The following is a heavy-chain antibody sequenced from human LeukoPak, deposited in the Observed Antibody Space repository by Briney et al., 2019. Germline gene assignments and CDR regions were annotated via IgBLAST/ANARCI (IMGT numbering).Heavy chain of an antibody. Sequence: GRSLRLSCAASGFTFSSYGMHWVRQAPGKGLEWVAVIWYDGSNKYYADSVKGRFTISRDNSKNTLYLQMNSLRAEDTAVYSCAKRMAAGNNYYYYAMDVWGHGTTVSVSS. J-gene: IGHJ6*02. CDR1: GFTFSSYG. CDR3: AKRMAAGNNYYYYAMDV. CDR2: IWYDGSNK. D-gene: IGHD2/OR15-2a*01. V-gene: IGHV3-33*06.